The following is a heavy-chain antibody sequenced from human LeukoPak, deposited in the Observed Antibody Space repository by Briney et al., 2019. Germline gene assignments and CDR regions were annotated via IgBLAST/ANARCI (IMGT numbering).Heavy chain of an antibody. V-gene: IGHV3-48*03. CDR3: TRDYCGGDCYSNYYYYYMDV. CDR2: ISSSGSTI. CDR1: GFTFSSYE. D-gene: IGHD2-21*02. J-gene: IGHJ6*03. Sequence: PGGSLRLSCAASGFTFSSYEMNWVRQAPGKGLEWVSYISSSGSTIYYADSVKGRFTISRDNAKNSLYLQMNSLRAEDTAVYYCTRDYCGGDCYSNYYYYYMDVWGKGTTVTVSS.